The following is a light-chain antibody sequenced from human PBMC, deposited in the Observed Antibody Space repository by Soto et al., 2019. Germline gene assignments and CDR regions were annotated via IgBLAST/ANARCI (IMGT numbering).Light chain of an antibody. CDR1: QSVSSSY. J-gene: IGKJ4*01. CDR2: GAS. V-gene: IGKV3-20*01. CDR3: QQYGSSPLT. Sequence: EIVLTQSPGTLSLSPGERATLSCRASQSVSSSYLAWYQQKPGQAPRLLIYGASSRATGIPDRFSGSGSGTDFTLTISRLEPEDFAVYYCQQYGSSPLTFVGGPKVEIK.